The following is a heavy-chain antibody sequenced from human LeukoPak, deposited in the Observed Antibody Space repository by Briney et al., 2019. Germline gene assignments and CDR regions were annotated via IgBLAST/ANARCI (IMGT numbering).Heavy chain of an antibody. Sequence: PGRSLRLSCAASGFTFRRYGMHWVRQAPGKGLEWVALIWYDGSNKYYADSVKGRFTISRDNSENTLYLQMNSLRVEDTAVYYCASDYGDKGSYFDYWGRGTLVTVSS. D-gene: IGHD4-23*01. V-gene: IGHV3-33*01. CDR3: ASDYGDKGSYFDY. CDR2: IWYDGSNK. CDR1: GFTFRRYG. J-gene: IGHJ4*02.